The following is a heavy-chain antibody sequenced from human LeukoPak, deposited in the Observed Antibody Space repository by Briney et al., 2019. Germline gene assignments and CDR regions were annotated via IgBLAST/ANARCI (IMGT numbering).Heavy chain of an antibody. V-gene: IGHV4-30-2*01. D-gene: IGHD6-13*01. Sequence: PSETLSLTCAVSGGSISSGGYSWSWIRQPPGKGLEWIGYIYHSGSTYYNPSPKSRVTISVDRSKNQFSLKLSSVTAADTAVYYCARGGSSWYYFDYWGQGILVTVSS. CDR3: ARGGSSWYYFDY. CDR2: IYHSGST. CDR1: GGSISSGGYS. J-gene: IGHJ4*02.